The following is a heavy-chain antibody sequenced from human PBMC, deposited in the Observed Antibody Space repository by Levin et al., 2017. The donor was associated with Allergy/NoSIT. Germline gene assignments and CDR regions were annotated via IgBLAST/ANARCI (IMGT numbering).Heavy chain of an antibody. CDR3: ARGARGGYSSSWHNFDY. D-gene: IGHD6-13*01. CDR2: ISYDGSNK. CDR1: GFTFSSYG. J-gene: IGHJ4*02. V-gene: IGHV3-30*03. Sequence: GGSLRLSCAASGFTFSSYGMHWVRQAPGKGLEWVAVISYDGSNKYYADSVKGRFTISRDNSKNSLYLQMNSLRAGDTAVYYCARGARGGYSSSWHNFDYWGQGTLVTVSS.